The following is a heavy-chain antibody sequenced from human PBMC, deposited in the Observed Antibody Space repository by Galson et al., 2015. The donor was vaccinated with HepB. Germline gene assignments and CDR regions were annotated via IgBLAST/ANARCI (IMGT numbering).Heavy chain of an antibody. V-gene: IGHV4-31*03. CDR1: GGSISSGGYY. D-gene: IGHD5-18*01. CDR3: ARVDTAMGTMDFDY. CDR2: IYYSGST. J-gene: IGHJ4*02. Sequence: TLSLTCTVSGGSISSGGYYWSWIRQHPGKGLEWIGYIYYSGSTYYNPSLKSRVTISVDTSKNQFSLKLSSVTAADTAVYYCARVDTAMGTMDFDYWGQGTLVTVSS.